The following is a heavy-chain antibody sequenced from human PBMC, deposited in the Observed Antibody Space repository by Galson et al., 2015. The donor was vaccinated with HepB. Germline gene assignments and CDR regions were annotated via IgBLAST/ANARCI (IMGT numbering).Heavy chain of an antibody. CDR2: IIPIFGTR. CDR1: GGTFSRYA. J-gene: IGHJ3*02. V-gene: IGHV1-69*13. Sequence: SVKVSCKASGGTFSRYAISWVRQAPGQGLAWMGGIIPIFGTRKYAQKFQGRVTITADESTSTAYMELSSLRSEDTAVDYCARETPSYYYDSSEEGPFDIWGQGTMVIVSS. D-gene: IGHD3-22*01. CDR3: ARETPSYYYDSSEEGPFDI.